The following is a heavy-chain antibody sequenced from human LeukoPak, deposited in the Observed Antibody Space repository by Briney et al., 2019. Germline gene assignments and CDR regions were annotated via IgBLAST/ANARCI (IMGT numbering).Heavy chain of an antibody. CDR2: ISGSGDST. J-gene: IGHJ4*02. CDR3: ARDRGIARYYFDY. Sequence: GESLRLSCAASGFTFSNFALSWVRQAPGKGLEWVSAISGSGDSTYYADSVKGRFTISRDNSKNTLYLQMNSLRAEDTAVYYCARDRGIARYYFDYWGQGTLVTVSS. V-gene: IGHV3-23*01. CDR1: GFTFSNFA. D-gene: IGHD6-13*01.